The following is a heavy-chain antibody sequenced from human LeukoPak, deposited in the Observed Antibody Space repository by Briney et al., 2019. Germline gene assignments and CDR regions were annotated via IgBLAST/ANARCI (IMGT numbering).Heavy chain of an antibody. CDR1: GGSISTYY. V-gene: IGHV4-59*08. CDR3: ARAYGDYPFDY. CDR2: IYYSGST. D-gene: IGHD4-17*01. J-gene: IGHJ4*02. Sequence: KPSETLSLTCTVSGGSISTYYWSWIRQPPGKGLEWIGYIYYSGSTNYNPSLRSRVTISVDTSKNQFSLKLSSVTAADTAVYYCARAYGDYPFDYWGQGTLVTVSS.